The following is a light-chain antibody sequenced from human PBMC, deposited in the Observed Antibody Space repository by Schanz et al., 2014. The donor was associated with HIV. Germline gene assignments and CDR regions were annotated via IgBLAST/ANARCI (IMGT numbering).Light chain of an antibody. CDR2: DVT. Sequence: QSALTQPASVSGSPGQSITISCTGTSSDIGTFDYVSWYQQHPGKAPKLMIFDVTHRPSGVSARFSGSKSGNTASLTISGLQDEDEANYYCSSYTVSGARGVIVGTGTKLTVL. CDR1: SSDIGTFDY. J-gene: IGLJ1*01. V-gene: IGLV2-14*03. CDR3: SSYTVSGARGVI.